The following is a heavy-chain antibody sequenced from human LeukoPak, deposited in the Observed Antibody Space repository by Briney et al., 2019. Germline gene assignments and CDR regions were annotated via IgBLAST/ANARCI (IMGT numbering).Heavy chain of an antibody. CDR1: GFTFSSYA. CDR3: ARSQKRWLQGLPCY. Sequence: PGRSLRLSCAASGFTFSSYAMHWVRQAPGKGLEWVAVISYDGSNKYYADSVKGRFTISRGNSKNTLYLQMNSLRAEDTAVYYCARSQKRWLQGLPCYWGQGTLVTVSS. D-gene: IGHD5-24*01. V-gene: IGHV3-30-3*01. CDR2: ISYDGSNK. J-gene: IGHJ4*02.